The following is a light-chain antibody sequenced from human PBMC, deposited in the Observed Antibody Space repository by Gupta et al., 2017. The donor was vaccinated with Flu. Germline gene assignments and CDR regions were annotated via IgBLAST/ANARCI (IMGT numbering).Light chain of an antibody. CDR3: QQYGGFPLT. V-gene: IGKV3-20*01. J-gene: IGKJ4*01. CDR1: QSVGSTY. CDR2: GVS. Sequence: RGTSPCMASQSVGSTYLAWYQQKPGQAPRLLISGVSSRASGIPDRFSGSGSGTDFTLTISRLEAEDFAVYYCQQYGGFPLTFGGGTKVDIK.